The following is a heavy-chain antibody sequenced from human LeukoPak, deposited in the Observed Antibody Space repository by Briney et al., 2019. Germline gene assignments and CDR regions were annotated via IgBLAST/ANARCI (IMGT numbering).Heavy chain of an antibody. CDR3: ARRRYYDGSGYLE. D-gene: IGHD3-22*01. Sequence: PSETLSLTCSVSGDSVSRSDSYWDWIRQPPGKGLEWVGTIYYGGRTYYSPSLKSRVTMSVDPSNNKFSLNLRSVTAADTAVYYCARRRYYDGSGYLEWGQGTLLSVSS. V-gene: IGHV4-39*01. CDR1: GDSVSRSDSY. J-gene: IGHJ1*01. CDR2: IYYGGRT.